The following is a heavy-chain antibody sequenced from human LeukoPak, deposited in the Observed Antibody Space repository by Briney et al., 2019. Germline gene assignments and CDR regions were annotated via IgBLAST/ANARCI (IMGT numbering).Heavy chain of an antibody. V-gene: IGHV4-39*07. J-gene: IGHJ4*02. CDR3: ARDSPGDYEAVFDY. CDR1: GGSISSSSYY. CDR2: IYYSGST. Sequence: SETLSLTCTVSGGSISSSSYYWGWIRQPPGKGLEWIGSIYYSGSTYYNPSLKSRVTIPVDTSKNQFSLKLSSVTAADTAVYYCARDSPGDYEAVFDYWGQGTLVTVSS. D-gene: IGHD4-17*01.